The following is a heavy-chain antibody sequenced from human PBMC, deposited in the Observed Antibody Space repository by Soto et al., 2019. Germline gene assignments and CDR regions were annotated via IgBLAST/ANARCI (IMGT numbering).Heavy chain of an antibody. CDR3: ATSDSYRDYYYGMDV. V-gene: IGHV5-51*01. CDR1: GYSFTSYW. Sequence: PGESLKISCKGSGYSFTSYWIGWVRLMPGKGLEWMGIIYPGDSDTRYSPSFQGQVTISADKSISTAYLQWSSLKASDTAMYYCATSDSYRDYYYGMDVWGQGTTVTVSS. D-gene: IGHD2-15*01. J-gene: IGHJ6*02. CDR2: IYPGDSDT.